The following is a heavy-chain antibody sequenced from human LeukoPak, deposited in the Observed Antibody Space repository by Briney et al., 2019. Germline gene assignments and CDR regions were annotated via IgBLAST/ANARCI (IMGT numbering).Heavy chain of an antibody. V-gene: IGHV4-34*01. CDR2: INHSGST. Sequence: SETLSLTCAVYGGSFSGYYWSRIRQPPGKGLEWIGEINHSGSTNYNPSLKSRVTISVDTSKNQFSLKLSSVTAADTAVYYCARRTMVRGVIRVDYWGQGTLVTVSS. J-gene: IGHJ4*02. D-gene: IGHD3-10*01. CDR1: GGSFSGYY. CDR3: ARRTMVRGVIRVDY.